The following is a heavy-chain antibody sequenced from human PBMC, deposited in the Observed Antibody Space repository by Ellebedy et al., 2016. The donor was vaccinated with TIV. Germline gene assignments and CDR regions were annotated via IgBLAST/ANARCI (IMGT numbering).Heavy chain of an antibody. Sequence: SETLSLXXAVYGGSFSGYYWSWIRQPPGKGLEWIGEINHSGSTNYNPSLKSRVTISVDTSKNQFSLKLSSVTAADTAVYYCARSLGYCSGGSCSKYYYYGMDVWGQGTTVTVSS. CDR2: INHSGST. D-gene: IGHD2-15*01. CDR1: GGSFSGYY. J-gene: IGHJ6*02. CDR3: ARSLGYCSGGSCSKYYYYGMDV. V-gene: IGHV4-34*01.